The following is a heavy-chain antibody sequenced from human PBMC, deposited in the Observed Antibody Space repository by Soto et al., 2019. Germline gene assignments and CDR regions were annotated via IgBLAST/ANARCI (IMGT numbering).Heavy chain of an antibody. V-gene: IGHV1-46*01. CDR2: SNPSSSAT. Sequence: LEWMGISNPSSSATRYSQKFQGRVTMTRDVSTSTVYMEMSGLRSEDTAVYYCARGYCGIGNCYRLYYYDMDVWGQVTTVTVSS. D-gene: IGHD2-21*01. J-gene: IGHJ6*02. CDR3: ARGYCGIGNCYRLYYYDMDV.